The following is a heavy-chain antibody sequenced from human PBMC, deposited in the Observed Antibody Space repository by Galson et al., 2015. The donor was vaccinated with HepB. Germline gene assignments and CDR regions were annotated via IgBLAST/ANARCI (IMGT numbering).Heavy chain of an antibody. Sequence: TLSLTCIVSGGSLSSGGYYWSWIRQPPGKGLEWIGYIYYSGSTYYNPSLKSRLTISVDTSKNQFSLKLSSVTAADTAVYYCARDRPLESGYSFPYYYYYMDGWGKGTTVTVSS. CDR2: IYYSGST. J-gene: IGHJ6*03. CDR1: GGSLSSGGYY. CDR3: ARDRPLESGYSFPYYYYYMDG. V-gene: IGHV4-30-4*01. D-gene: IGHD3-3*01.